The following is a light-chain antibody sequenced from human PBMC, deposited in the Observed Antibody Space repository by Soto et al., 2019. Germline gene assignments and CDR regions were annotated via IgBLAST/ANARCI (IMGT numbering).Light chain of an antibody. CDR1: QSVSSTY. Sequence: EVVLTHSPDTLSLRPWEIATLSCGASQSVSSTYLAWYQQKPGQAPRLLIYGASTRATGIPDRFSGSGSGTDFTLTITRLEPEDFAVYSCQQYGSSPTFGGGTKVDIK. J-gene: IGKJ4*01. CDR2: GAS. V-gene: IGKV3-20*01. CDR3: QQYGSSPT.